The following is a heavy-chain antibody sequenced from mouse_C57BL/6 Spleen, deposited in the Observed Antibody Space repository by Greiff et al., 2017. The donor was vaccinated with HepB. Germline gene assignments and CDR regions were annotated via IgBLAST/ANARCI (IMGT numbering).Heavy chain of an antibody. CDR3: ARDYDGYYLYYYDY. Sequence: EVQLVESGGGLVKPGGSLKLSCAASGFTFSSYAMSWVRQTPEKRLEWVATISDGGSYTYYPDNVQGRFTISRDNAKNNLYLQMSHLKSEDTAMYYCARDYDGYYLYYYDYWGQGTTLTVSS. CDR1: GFTFSSYA. CDR2: ISDGGSYT. J-gene: IGHJ2*01. D-gene: IGHD2-3*01. V-gene: IGHV5-4*01.